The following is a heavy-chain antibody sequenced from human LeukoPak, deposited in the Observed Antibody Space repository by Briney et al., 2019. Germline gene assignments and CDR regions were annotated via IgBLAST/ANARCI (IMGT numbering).Heavy chain of an antibody. CDR3: ARSRIDSSGYYYESDLDY. CDR2: ISSSSSYI. J-gene: IGHJ4*02. CDR1: GFTFSSYG. V-gene: IGHV3-21*01. Sequence: PGGSLRLSCAASGFTFSSYGMSWVRQAPGKGLDWVSSISSSSSYIYYADSVKGRFTISRDNAKNSLYLQMKSLRAEDTAVYYCARSRIDSSGYYYESDLDYWGQGTLVTVSS. D-gene: IGHD3-22*01.